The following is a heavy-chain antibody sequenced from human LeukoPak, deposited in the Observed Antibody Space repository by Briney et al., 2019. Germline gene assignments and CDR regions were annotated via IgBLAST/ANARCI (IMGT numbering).Heavy chain of an antibody. D-gene: IGHD1-26*01. CDR1: GFTFSSYA. V-gene: IGHV3-23*01. CDR2: ISGSGGST. J-gene: IGHJ6*03. CDR3: AKVGGSYPNYYYYYMDV. Sequence: GGSLRLSCAASGFTFSSYAMSWVRQAPGKGLEWVSAISGSGGSTYYADSVKGRFTISRDNSKNTLYLQMNSLRAGDTAVYYCAKVGGSYPNYYYYYMDVWGKGNTVTVSS.